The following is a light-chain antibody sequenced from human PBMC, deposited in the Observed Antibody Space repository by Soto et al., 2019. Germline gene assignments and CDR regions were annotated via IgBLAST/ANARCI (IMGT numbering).Light chain of an antibody. CDR2: WAS. J-gene: IGKJ4*02. CDR1: QSVLYSSNNKNY. Sequence: DIVMTQSPDSLAVSLGERATINCKSSQSVLYSSNNKNYLAWYQQKPGQPPKLLIYWASTRESGVPDRFSGSGSGTDFNLTISSLQAEDVAVYYFQQYYSTLTFGGGTKVEIK. CDR3: QQYYSTLT. V-gene: IGKV4-1*01.